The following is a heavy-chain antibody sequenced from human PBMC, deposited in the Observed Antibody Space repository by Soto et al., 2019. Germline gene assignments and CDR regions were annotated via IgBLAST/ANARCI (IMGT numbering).Heavy chain of an antibody. CDR3: AREAYVNGWVFDC. J-gene: IGHJ4*01. V-gene: IGHV3-7*01. CDR1: GFTFSSYW. D-gene: IGHD3-10*02. Sequence: GGSLRLSCAASGFTFSSYWMSWVRQPPGKGLEWVANIKQDGSEKYYVDSVKGRFTLSRDNAKNSLHLQMDSLRAEDTAMYFCAREAYVNGWVFDCWGQGPLVTVS. CDR2: IKQDGSEK.